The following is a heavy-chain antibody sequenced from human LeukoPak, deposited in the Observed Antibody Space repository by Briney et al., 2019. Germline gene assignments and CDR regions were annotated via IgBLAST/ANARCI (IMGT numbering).Heavy chain of an antibody. D-gene: IGHD1-26*01. CDR3: AGDRLLLVGTTGS. V-gene: IGHV4-39*07. CDR2: IYYSGST. Sequence: SETLSLTCTDSGGPISSSSYYWGWIRQPPGKGLEWIGSIYYSGSTYYNPSLKSRVTISIDTSKNQFSLKLSSVTAADTAVFYCAGDRLLLVGTTGSWGQGTLVTVSS. CDR1: GGPISSSSYY. J-gene: IGHJ4*02.